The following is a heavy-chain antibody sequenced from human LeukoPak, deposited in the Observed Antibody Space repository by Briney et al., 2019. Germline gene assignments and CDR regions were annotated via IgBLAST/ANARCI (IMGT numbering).Heavy chain of an antibody. J-gene: IGHJ4*02. CDR3: ARGPEDYFDY. CDR2: IHYSGST. CDR1: GDSIRTYY. V-gene: IGHV4-59*01. D-gene: IGHD1-14*01. Sequence: SETLSLTCTVSGDSIRTYYWSWIRQPPGNGLEWIGYIHYSGSTNYNPSLKSRVTISVDTSTNQFSLKLTSGTAADTAVYYCARGPEDYFDYWGQGTLVTVSS.